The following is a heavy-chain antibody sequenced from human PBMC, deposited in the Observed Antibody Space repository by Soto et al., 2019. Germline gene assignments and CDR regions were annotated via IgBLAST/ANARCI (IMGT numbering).Heavy chain of an antibody. CDR2: ISGSGGST. CDR1: GFTFSSYA. CDR3: AKDRFDIVVVPAARGFDY. J-gene: IGHJ4*02. D-gene: IGHD2-2*01. V-gene: IGHV3-23*01. Sequence: EVQLLESGGGLVQPGGSLRLSCAASGFTFSSYAMSWVRQAPGKGLEWVSAISGSGGSTYYADSVKGRFTISRDNSKNTLDLQMNSLRAEDTAVYYWAKDRFDIVVVPAARGFDYWGQGTLVTVSS.